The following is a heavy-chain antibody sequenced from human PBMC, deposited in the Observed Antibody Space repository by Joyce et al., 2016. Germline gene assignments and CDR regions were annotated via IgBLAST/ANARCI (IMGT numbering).Heavy chain of an antibody. V-gene: IGHV3-21*01. CDR2: ISTTGVNT. D-gene: IGHD2-15*01. CDR3: AREYCSGDNCFSKLFSY. CDR1: GFTFSSFT. J-gene: IGHJ4*02. Sequence: EGQLEESGGGLVKPGGSLRLSCIVSGFTFSSFTFSWVRQAPGKGLEWVASISTTGVNTYYSDSLQGRFVVSRDHANNSLFLQMNRLRSDDTAVYYCAREYCSGDNCFSKLFSYWGPGALVTVSS.